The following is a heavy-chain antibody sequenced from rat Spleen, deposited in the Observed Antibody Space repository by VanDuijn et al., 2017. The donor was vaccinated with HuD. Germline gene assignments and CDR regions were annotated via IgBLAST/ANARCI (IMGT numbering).Heavy chain of an antibody. D-gene: IGHD1-2*01. J-gene: IGHJ2*01. Sequence: EVQLVESGGDLVQPGRSLKLSCAASGFTFSDYAMAWVRQAPKKGLEWIASIIYDGISTYYRDSVKSRFTISRDNAKSTLYLQMDSLRSEDAATYYCARQEYSTWDFDYWGQGVMVTVSS. CDR1: GFTFSDYA. V-gene: IGHV5-17*01. CDR3: ARQEYSTWDFDY. CDR2: IIYDGIST.